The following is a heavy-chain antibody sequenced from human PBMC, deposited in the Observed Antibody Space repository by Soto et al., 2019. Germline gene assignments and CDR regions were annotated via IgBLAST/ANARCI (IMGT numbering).Heavy chain of an antibody. D-gene: IGHD3-3*01. CDR1: GYTFSSYA. CDR2: ISGSGSDT. J-gene: IGHJ6*02. CDR3: AKQRNSFYLREAMDV. V-gene: IGHV3-23*01. Sequence: PGGSLRLSCAASGYTFSSYAMNWVRQAPGKGLEWVSAISGSGSDTYYADSVKGRFTVSRDNSQTTLFLQMNSLRAEDTAVYYCAKQRNSFYLREAMDVWGQGTTVTVSS.